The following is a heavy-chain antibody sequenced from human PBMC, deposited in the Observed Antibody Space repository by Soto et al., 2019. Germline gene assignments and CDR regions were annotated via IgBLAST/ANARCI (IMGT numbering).Heavy chain of an antibody. CDR2: IIPIFGTA. V-gene: IGHV1-69*01. J-gene: IGHJ5*02. CDR3: ARSGYSSGWEEDKSWFDP. D-gene: IGHD6-19*01. Sequence: QVQLVQSGAEVKKPGSSVKVSCKASGGTFSSYAISWVRQAPGQGLEWMGGIIPIFGTANYAQKFQGRVTITADESTSTAYMELSSLRSEDTAVYYCARSGYSSGWEEDKSWFDPWGQGTLVSVSS. CDR1: GGTFSSYA.